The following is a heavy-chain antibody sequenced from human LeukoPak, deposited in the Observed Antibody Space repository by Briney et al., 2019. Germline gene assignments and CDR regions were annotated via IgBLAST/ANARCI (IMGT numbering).Heavy chain of an antibody. D-gene: IGHD6-25*01. Sequence: PSETLSLTCSVSGTSISSGGYYWSWIRQHPGKGQQWIGYIYYNGSTYYNPSLKSRVSISVDTSKKQFSLNLSSVTAADTAVYYCAREWGGYNYYYGMDVWGQGTTVTVSS. CDR1: GTSISSGGYY. J-gene: IGHJ6*02. CDR2: IYYNGST. V-gene: IGHV4-31*03. CDR3: AREWGGYNYYYGMDV.